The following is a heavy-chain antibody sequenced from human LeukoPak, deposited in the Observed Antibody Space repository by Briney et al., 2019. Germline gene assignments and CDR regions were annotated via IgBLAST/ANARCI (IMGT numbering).Heavy chain of an antibody. Sequence: PSETLSLTCTVSGGSISSYYWSWIRQPAGKGLEWIGRIYTSGSTNYNPSLKSRVTMSVDTSKNQFSLKLSSVNDADMAVYYCARASGWYLGNWFDPWGQGTLVTVSS. V-gene: IGHV4-4*07. D-gene: IGHD6-19*01. CDR1: GGSISSYY. CDR3: ARASGWYLGNWFDP. J-gene: IGHJ5*02. CDR2: IYTSGST.